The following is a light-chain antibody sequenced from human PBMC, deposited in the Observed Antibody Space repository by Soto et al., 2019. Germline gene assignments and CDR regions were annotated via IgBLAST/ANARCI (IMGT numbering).Light chain of an antibody. CDR1: SSDVGGYNY. V-gene: IGLV2-14*01. CDR3: SSYTSSSTLGV. J-gene: IGLJ1*01. CDR2: EVS. Sequence: QSALTQPASVSGSPRQSITISCTGTSSDVGGYNYVSWYQQHPGKAPKLVIYEVSNRPSGVSNRFSGSKSGNTASLTISGLQAEDEADYYCSSYTSSSTLGVFGTGTKLTVL.